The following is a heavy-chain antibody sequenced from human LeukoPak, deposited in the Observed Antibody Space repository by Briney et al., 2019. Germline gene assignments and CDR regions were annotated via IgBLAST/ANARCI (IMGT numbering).Heavy chain of an antibody. J-gene: IGHJ3*02. V-gene: IGHV3-21*01. CDR2: ISSFGSHI. CDR1: GLTFSSYS. Sequence: PGGSLRLSCAASGLTFSSYSMNWVRQAPGKGLEWISSISSFGSHIYYGDSVKGRFTISRDNAKNSLYLQMNSLRAEDTALYYCASRRATMTDVFDIWGQGTMVTVSS. D-gene: IGHD3-22*01. CDR3: ASRRATMTDVFDI.